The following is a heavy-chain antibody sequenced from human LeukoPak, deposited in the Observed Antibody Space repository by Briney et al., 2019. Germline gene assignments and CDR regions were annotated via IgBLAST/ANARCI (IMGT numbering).Heavy chain of an antibody. Sequence: ASVKVSCKASGYTFTSYAMHWVRQAPGQRLEWMGWINAGNGNTKYSQKFQGRVTITADESTSTAYMELSSLRSEDTAVYYCALSITGTIHYYFDYWGQGTLVTVSS. CDR2: INAGNGNT. CDR3: ALSITGTIHYYFDY. V-gene: IGHV1-3*01. D-gene: IGHD1-7*01. CDR1: GYTFTSYA. J-gene: IGHJ4*02.